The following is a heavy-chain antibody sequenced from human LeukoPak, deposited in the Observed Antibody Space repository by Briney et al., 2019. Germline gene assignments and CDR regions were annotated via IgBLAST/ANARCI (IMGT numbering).Heavy chain of an antibody. CDR2: IYSGGST. J-gene: IGHJ4*02. CDR3: ARGLVEMATITLDY. CDR1: GFTVSSNY. Sequence: GGSLRLSCAASGFTVSSNYMSRVRQAPGKGLEWVSVIYSGGSTYYADSVKGRFTISRDNSKNTLYLQMNSLRAEDTAVYYCARGLVEMATITLDYWGQGTLVTVSS. V-gene: IGHV3-53*01. D-gene: IGHD5-24*01.